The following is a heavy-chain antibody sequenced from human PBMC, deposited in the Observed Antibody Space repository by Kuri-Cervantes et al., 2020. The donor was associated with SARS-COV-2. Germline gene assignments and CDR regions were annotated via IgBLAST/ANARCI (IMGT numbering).Heavy chain of an antibody. J-gene: IGHJ3*02. CDR2: IYYSGST. D-gene: IGHD6-13*01. CDR3: ARDHGSFRITAAGIDAFDI. Sequence: SCTVSDGSISSYYWSWIRQPPGKGLEWIWYIYYSGSTNYNPSLKSRVTISVDTSKNQFSLKLSSVTAADTAVYYCARDHGSFRITAAGIDAFDIWGQGTMVTVSS. CDR1: DGSISSYY. V-gene: IGHV4-59*01.